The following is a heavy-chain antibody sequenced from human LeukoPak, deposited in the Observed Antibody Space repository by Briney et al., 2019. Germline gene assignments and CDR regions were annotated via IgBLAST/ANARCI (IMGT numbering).Heavy chain of an antibody. D-gene: IGHD3-10*01. J-gene: IGHJ4*02. CDR3: ARGGMVRGVITNFDY. Sequence: SETLSLTCAVYGGSFSGYYWSWIRQPPGKGLEWIGEINHSGSTNYNPPLKSRVTISVDTSKNQFSLKLSSVTAADTAVYYCARGGMVRGVITNFDYWGQGTLVTVSS. CDR2: INHSGST. V-gene: IGHV4-34*01. CDR1: GGSFSGYY.